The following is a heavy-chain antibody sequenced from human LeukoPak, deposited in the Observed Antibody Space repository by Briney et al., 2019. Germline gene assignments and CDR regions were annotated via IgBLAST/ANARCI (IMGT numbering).Heavy chain of an antibody. J-gene: IGHJ5*02. CDR2: ISAGGRT. CDR3: TRGGHDYSGSFDT. CDR1: GASIASGSYH. V-gene: IGHV4-61*02. Sequence: PSETLSLTCAISGASIASGSYHWDWIRQPAGSRPEYIGRISAGGRTNYNPSLKSRLTISMDTSKNHVSLRLSSVTAADTALYYCTRGGHDYSGSFDTWGQGILVTVSS. D-gene: IGHD4-11*01.